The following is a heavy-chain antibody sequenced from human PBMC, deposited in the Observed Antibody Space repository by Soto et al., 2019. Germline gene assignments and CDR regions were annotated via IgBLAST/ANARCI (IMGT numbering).Heavy chain of an antibody. Sequence: QVQLVESGGGVVQPGRSQRLSCAASGFTFSMYGMHWVRQAPGKGLEWMATVYYDGHNKYYADSVRGRFTISRDNSKNMVYLQMNSLSAEDTAVYYCARDPPSTLGSFDIWGRGTMVTVSS. CDR3: ARDPPSTLGSFDI. CDR2: VYYDGHNK. J-gene: IGHJ3*02. D-gene: IGHD2-2*01. CDR1: GFTFSMYG. V-gene: IGHV3-33*01.